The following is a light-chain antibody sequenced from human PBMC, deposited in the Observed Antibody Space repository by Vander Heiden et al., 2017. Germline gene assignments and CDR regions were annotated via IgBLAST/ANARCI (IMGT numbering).Light chain of an antibody. CDR3: SSYTSSSTYV. Sequence: SALTQPASVSGSPGQSITISCTGTSSDVGAYNYVAWYQHQPGKAPKLMIYDVTNRPSGVSNRFSGSKSDNTASLTISGRQAEDEDDYYCSSYTSSSTYVFGTGTKVTVL. CDR1: SSDVGAYNY. J-gene: IGLJ1*01. CDR2: DVT. V-gene: IGLV2-14*03.